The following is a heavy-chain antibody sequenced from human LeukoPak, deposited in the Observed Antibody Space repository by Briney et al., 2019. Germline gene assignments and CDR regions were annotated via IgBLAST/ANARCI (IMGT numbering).Heavy chain of an antibody. J-gene: IGHJ4*02. CDR1: GFTFSSYG. Sequence: GGSLRLSCAASGFTFSSYGMHWVRQAPGKGLEWVAFIRYDGSNKYYADSVKGRFTISRDNSKNTLYLQMNSLRAEDTAVYYCAKYSSSWYHYFDYWGQGTLVTVSS. V-gene: IGHV3-30*02. CDR3: AKYSSSWYHYFDY. D-gene: IGHD6-13*01. CDR2: IRYDGSNK.